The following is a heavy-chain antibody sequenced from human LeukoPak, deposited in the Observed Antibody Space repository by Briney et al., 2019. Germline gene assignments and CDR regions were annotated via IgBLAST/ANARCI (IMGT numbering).Heavy chain of an antibody. J-gene: IGHJ4*02. CDR3: AGEMMGIGNYFDY. CDR2: ISSSSSYK. D-gene: IGHD7-27*01. CDR1: GFTFSSYS. Sequence: GGSLRLSCAASGFTFSSYSMNWVRQAPGKGLEWVSSISSSSSYKYYADSVKGRFTISRDNAKNSLYLQMNSLRAEDTAVYYCAGEMMGIGNYFDYWGQGTLVTVSS. V-gene: IGHV3-21*01.